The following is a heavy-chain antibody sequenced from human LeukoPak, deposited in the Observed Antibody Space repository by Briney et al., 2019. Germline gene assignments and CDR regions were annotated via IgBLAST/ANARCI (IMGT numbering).Heavy chain of an antibody. CDR2: IYHSGST. D-gene: IGHD2-15*01. V-gene: IGHV4-38-2*02. CDR3: ARGVGYCSGGRCPFDY. Sequence: SETLSLTCTVSGYSISSGFYWGWIRQPPGKGLEWIGSIYHSGSTYYNPSLESRVTISVDTSKNQFSLKVISVTAADTAVYYCARGVGYCSGGRCPFDYWGRGIQVTVSS. J-gene: IGHJ4*01. CDR1: GYSISSGFY.